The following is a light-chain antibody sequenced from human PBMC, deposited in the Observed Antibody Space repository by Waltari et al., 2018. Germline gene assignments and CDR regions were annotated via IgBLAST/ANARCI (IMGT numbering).Light chain of an antibody. J-gene: IGLJ3*02. CDR2: EVS. CDR1: SSDVGAYNF. Sequence: QSALTQPVSVSESPGQSITISCIGTSSDVGAYNFVSWYQQHPGKAPKLMIYEVSNRPSGVASRVSASKSGNTASLTISGLQAEDEADYYCTSFTSRSTWVFGGGTKLTVL. CDR3: TSFTSRSTWV. V-gene: IGLV2-14*01.